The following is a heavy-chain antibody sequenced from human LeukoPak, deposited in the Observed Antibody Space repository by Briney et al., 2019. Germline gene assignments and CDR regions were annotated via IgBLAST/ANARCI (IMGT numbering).Heavy chain of an antibody. CDR2: IYTSGST. V-gene: IGHV4-61*02. CDR3: ARSIASHDYYFDY. J-gene: IGHJ4*02. D-gene: IGHD6-6*01. CDR1: GGSISSGSYY. Sequence: SQTLSLTCTVSGGSISSGSYYWSWIRQPAGKGLEWIGRIYTSGSTNYNPSLKSRVTISVDTSKNQFSLKLSSVTAADTAVYYCARSIASHDYYFDYWGQGTLVTVSS.